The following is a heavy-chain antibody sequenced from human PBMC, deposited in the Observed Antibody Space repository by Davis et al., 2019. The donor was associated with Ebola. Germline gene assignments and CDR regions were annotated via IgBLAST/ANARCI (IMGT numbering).Heavy chain of an antibody. CDR1: GYSISSGYY. CDR3: ARPQLITIFGVVTRPGGMDV. J-gene: IGHJ6*02. D-gene: IGHD3-3*01. Sequence: SETLSLTCTVSGYSISSGYYWDWIRQPPGKGLEWIGYIYYSGSTNYNPSLKSRVTISVDTSKNQFSLKLSSVTAADTAVYYCARPQLITIFGVVTRPGGMDVWGQGTTVTVSS. V-gene: IGHV4-38-2*02. CDR2: IYYSGST.